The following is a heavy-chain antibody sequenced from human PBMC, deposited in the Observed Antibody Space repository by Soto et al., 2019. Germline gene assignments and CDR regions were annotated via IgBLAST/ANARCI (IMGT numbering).Heavy chain of an antibody. J-gene: IGHJ4*02. CDR2: IRSKAYGGTT. CDR1: GFTFGDYA. V-gene: IGHV3-49*03. D-gene: IGHD3-22*01. CDR3: TRDYYDSSGYRIIDY. Sequence: SLRLSCTASGFTFGDYAMSWFRQAPGKGLEWVGFIRSKAYGGTTEYAASVKGRFTISRDDSKSIAYLQMNSLKTEDTAVYYCTRDYYDSSGYRIIDYWGQGTLVTVSS.